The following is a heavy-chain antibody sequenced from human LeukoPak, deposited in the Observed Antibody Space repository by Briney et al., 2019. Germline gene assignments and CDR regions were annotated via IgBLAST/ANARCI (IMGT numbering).Heavy chain of an antibody. V-gene: IGHV3-30*18. CDR1: GFTLSSYA. Sequence: GGSLRLSCAASGFTLSSYALSWVRQAPGKGLEWVAVISYDGSNKYYADSVKGRFTISRDNSKNTLYLQMNSLRAEDTAVYYCAKDAPRGVRAESGGMDVWGQGTTVTVSS. D-gene: IGHD3-10*01. CDR3: AKDAPRGVRAESGGMDV. CDR2: ISYDGSNK. J-gene: IGHJ6*02.